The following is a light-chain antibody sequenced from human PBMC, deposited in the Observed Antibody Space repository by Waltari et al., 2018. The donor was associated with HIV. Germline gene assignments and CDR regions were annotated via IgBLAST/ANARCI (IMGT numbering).Light chain of an antibody. J-gene: IGKJ1*01. CDR2: GAS. Sequence: EIVMTQSPATLSLSPGERATLSCRASQSVIGNLAWYQQKPGQASRLLIYGASSRATGIPARFSGSGSGTEFSLTISSLQSEDFAFYYCQQYNNWPGTFGQGTKVEIK. CDR3: QQYNNWPGT. V-gene: IGKV3-15*01. CDR1: QSVIGN.